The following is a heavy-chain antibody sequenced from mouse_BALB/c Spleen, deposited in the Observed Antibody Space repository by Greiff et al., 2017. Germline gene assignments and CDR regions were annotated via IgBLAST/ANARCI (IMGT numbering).Heavy chain of an antibody. J-gene: IGHJ4*01. Sequence: EVKLVESGGGLVQPGGSRKLSCAASGFTFSSFGMHWVRQAPEKGLEWVAYISSGGSTYYPDSVKGRFTISRDNARNILYLQMSSLRSEDTAMYYCARGRGYYDYDEGDAMDYWGQGTSVTVSS. CDR2: ISSGGST. CDR1: GFTFSSFG. CDR3: ARGRGYYDYDEGDAMDY. D-gene: IGHD2-4*01. V-gene: IGHV5-6-5*01.